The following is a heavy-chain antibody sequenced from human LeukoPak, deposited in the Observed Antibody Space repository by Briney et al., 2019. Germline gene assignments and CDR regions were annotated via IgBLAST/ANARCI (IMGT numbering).Heavy chain of an antibody. CDR1: GGSFSDYH. Sequence: ETLSLTCAVYGGSFSDYHWSWVRQAPGKGLEWVSAISGSGGSTYYADSVKGRFTISRDNSKNTLYLQMNSLRAEDTAVYYCAKGAGYSYYYYYYYMDVWGKGTTVTVSS. CDR3: AKGAGYSYYYYYYYMDV. J-gene: IGHJ6*03. CDR2: ISGSGGST. D-gene: IGHD3-9*01. V-gene: IGHV3-23*01.